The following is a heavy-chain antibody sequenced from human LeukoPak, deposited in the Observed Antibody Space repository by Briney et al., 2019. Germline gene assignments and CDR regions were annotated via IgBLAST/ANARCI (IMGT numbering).Heavy chain of an antibody. CDR1: GFTFSSYE. CDR2: ISSSGSTI. Sequence: QSGGSLRLSCAASGFTFSSYEMNWVRQAPGKGLEWVSYISSSGSTIYYADSVKGRFTISRDNAKNSLYLQMNSLRAEDTAVYYCARAVSPFYYGMDVWGQGTLVTVSS. J-gene: IGHJ6*02. CDR3: ARAVSPFYYGMDV. V-gene: IGHV3-48*03.